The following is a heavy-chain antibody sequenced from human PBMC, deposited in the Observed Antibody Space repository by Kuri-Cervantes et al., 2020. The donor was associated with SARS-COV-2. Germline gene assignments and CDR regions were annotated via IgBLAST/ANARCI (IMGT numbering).Heavy chain of an antibody. Sequence: SETLSLTCAVSGGSISSSNWWSWVRQPPGKGLEWIGEIYHSGSTNYNPSLKSRVTISVDTSKNQFSLKLSSVTAADTAVYYCARALRYYDSSGYHNWFDPWGQGTLVTVSS. V-gene: IGHV4-4*02. CDR1: GGSISSSNW. J-gene: IGHJ5*02. D-gene: IGHD3-22*01. CDR3: ARALRYYDSSGYHNWFDP. CDR2: IYHSGST.